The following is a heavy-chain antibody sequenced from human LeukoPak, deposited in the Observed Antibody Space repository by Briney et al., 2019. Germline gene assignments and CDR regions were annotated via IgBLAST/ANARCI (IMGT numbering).Heavy chain of an antibody. CDR1: GGSFSGYY. CDR2: INHSGST. D-gene: IGHD6-13*01. V-gene: IGHV4-34*01. CDR3: VRHFRGSGYVVDL. Sequence: PSETLSLTCAVYGGSFSGYYWSWIRQPPGKGLEWIGEINHSGSTNYNPSLKSRVTISVDTSKNQFSLKLSSVTAADTAVYFCVRHFRGSGYVVDLWGQGTLVTVSS. J-gene: IGHJ5*02.